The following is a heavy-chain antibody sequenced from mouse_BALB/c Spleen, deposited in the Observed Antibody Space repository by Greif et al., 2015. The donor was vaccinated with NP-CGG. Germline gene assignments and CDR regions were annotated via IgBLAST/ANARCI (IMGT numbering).Heavy chain of an antibody. CDR3: ARNENDYDGLDY. CDR2: IWSGGST. J-gene: IGHJ2*01. CDR1: GFSLTSYG. Sequence: VMLVESGPGLVQPSQSLSITCTVSGFSLTSYGVHWVRQSPGKGLEWLGVIWSGGSTDYNAAFISRLSISKDNSKSQVFFKMNSLQANDTAIYYCARNENDYDGLDYWGQGTTLTVSS. V-gene: IGHV2-2*02. D-gene: IGHD2-4*01.